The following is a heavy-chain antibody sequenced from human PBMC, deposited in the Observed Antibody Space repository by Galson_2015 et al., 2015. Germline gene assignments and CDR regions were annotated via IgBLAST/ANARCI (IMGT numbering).Heavy chain of an antibody. J-gene: IGHJ3*02. Sequence: SVKVSCKASGYTFTDYFMHWVRQAPGQGLEWLGWINPNSGGTNYAQKFQGWVTMTRDTSISTAYIELSRLRSNDTAVYYCARFSGWADRTFDIRGQGTMVTVSS. CDR1: GYTFTDYF. CDR2: INPNSGGT. V-gene: IGHV1-2*04. CDR3: ARFSGWADRTFDI. D-gene: IGHD1-14*01.